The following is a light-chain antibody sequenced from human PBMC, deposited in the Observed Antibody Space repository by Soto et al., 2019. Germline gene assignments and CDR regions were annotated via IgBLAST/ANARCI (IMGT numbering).Light chain of an antibody. J-gene: IGKJ2*01. Sequence: EIVLTQSPGTLSLSPGERATLSCRASQSVSSSYLAWYQQKPGQAPRLLIYGESSRATGIPDRFSGSGSGTDVTLRISRLEPEDFAVYYYQQYGSTPPYTFGQGTKLEIK. CDR2: GES. V-gene: IGKV3-20*01. CDR3: QQYGSTPPYT. CDR1: QSVSSSY.